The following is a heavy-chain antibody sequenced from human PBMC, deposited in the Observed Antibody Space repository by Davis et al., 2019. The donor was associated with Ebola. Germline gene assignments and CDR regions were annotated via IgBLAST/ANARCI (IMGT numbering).Heavy chain of an antibody. J-gene: IGHJ3*02. CDR2: INSDGSST. CDR1: GFTVSSYW. Sequence: GESLKISCAASGFTVSSYWMHWVRQAPGKGLVWVSRINSDGSSTSYADSVKGRFTISRDNAKNTLYLQMNSLRAEDTAVYYCARGGRDDWGFPHAFDIWGQGTMVTVSS. CDR3: ARGGRDDWGFPHAFDI. V-gene: IGHV3-74*01. D-gene: IGHD7-27*01.